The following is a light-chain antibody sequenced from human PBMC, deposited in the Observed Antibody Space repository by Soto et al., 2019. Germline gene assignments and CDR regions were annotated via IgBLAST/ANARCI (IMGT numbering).Light chain of an antibody. CDR2: DVT. J-gene: IGLJ1*01. CDR1: SSDVGGFNY. CDR3: NSYTSSSTYV. Sequence: QSVLTQPASVSGSPGQSITISCTGTSSDVGGFNYVSWYQQHPGKAPKLMIYDVTNRPSGVSYRFSGSKSGNTASLTISGLQADDEADYYCNSYTSSSTYVFGTGTKLTV. V-gene: IGLV2-14*03.